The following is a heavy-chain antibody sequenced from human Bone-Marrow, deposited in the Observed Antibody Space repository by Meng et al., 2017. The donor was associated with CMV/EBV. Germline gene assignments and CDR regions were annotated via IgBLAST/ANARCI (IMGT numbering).Heavy chain of an antibody. CDR2: IIPIFGTA. Sequence: ASGGPFSSYSISWVRQAPGQGLEWMGGIIPIFGTANYAQKFQGRVTITTDESTSTAYMELSSLRSEDTAVYYCASIDSSGYYTGFDYWGQGTLVTVSS. CDR1: GGPFSSYS. V-gene: IGHV1-69*05. D-gene: IGHD3-22*01. CDR3: ASIDSSGYYTGFDY. J-gene: IGHJ4*02.